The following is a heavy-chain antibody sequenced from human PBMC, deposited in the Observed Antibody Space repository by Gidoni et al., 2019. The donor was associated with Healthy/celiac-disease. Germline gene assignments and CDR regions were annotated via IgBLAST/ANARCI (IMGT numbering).Heavy chain of an antibody. CDR3: ARDSIVVPAAPKAVYGMDV. V-gene: IGHV3-53*01. D-gene: IGHD2-2*01. Sequence: EVQLVESGGGLIQPGGSLRLSCPASGFTVSSNYMSWVRQAPGKGLEWVSVIYSGGSTYYADSVKGRFTISRDNSKNTLYLQMNSLRAEDTAVYYCARDSIVVPAAPKAVYGMDVWGQGTTVTVSS. J-gene: IGHJ6*02. CDR1: GFTVSSNY. CDR2: IYSGGST.